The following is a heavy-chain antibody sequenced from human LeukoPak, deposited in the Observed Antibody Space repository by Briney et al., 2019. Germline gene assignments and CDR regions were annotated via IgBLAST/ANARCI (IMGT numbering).Heavy chain of an antibody. CDR3: ARHRFGEFDY. D-gene: IGHD3-10*01. CDR2: IYYSGST. CDR1: GDSVSSYY. V-gene: IGHV4-59*08. Sequence: SEALSLTCTVSGDSVSSYYWSWIRQPPGKGLEWIGYIYYSGSTNYNPSLKSRVTISVDTSKNQFSLKLSSVTAADTAVYYCARHRFGEFDYWGQGTLVTVSS. J-gene: IGHJ4*02.